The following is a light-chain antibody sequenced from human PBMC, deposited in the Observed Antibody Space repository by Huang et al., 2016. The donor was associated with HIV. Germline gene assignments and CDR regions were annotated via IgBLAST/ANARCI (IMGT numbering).Light chain of an antibody. CDR2: GAS. CDR3: QQYDKWPQT. V-gene: IGKV3-15*01. CDR1: QNVNIN. Sequence: EIVMTQSPATLSVSPGGRATLSCRASQNVNINLAWYQRKPGQAPRRLIYGASTRASGIADRFSGGGSGTDFTLTISSLQSEDFAVYYCQQYDKWPQTFGQGTKVEIK. J-gene: IGKJ1*01.